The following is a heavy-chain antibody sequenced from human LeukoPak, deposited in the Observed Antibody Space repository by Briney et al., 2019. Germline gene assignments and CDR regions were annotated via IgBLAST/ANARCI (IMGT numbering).Heavy chain of an antibody. CDR2: INPNKGGT. D-gene: IGHD2-2*01. CDR1: GYSFTEFY. Sequence: GASVKVSCKASGYSFTEFYMHWVRQAPGQGLEWMGWINPNKGGTNYAQKFQGRVTMTRDTSLSTAYMELSRLRSDDTAVYYCARRPINCIITNCYVDYWGQGTLVTVSS. V-gene: IGHV1-2*02. J-gene: IGHJ4*02. CDR3: ARRPINCIITNCYVDY.